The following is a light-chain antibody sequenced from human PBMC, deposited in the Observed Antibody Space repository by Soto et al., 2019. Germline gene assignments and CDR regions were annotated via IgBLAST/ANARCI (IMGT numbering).Light chain of an antibody. CDR2: GAS. CDR3: QQYNNWPQT. J-gene: IGKJ1*01. CDR1: QSVSGD. V-gene: IGKV3-15*01. Sequence: EIVMTQSPATLSVSPGERATVSYRASQSVSGDLAWYQQKPGQAPRLLIYGASTRATGISARFSGSGSGTDFTLTISGLQSEDFAVYYCQQYNNWPQTFGQGTKVDI.